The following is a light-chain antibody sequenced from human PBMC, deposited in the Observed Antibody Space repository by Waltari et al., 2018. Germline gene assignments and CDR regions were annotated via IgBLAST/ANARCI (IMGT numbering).Light chain of an antibody. V-gene: IGKV3-15*01. CDR1: QSVSRN. Sequence: ETVMTQSPVTLSVSPGERATVSCRASQSVSRNLALYQQKPGQAPRLLIYDASTRATGIPARFSGSGSGTEFTLTISSLQSEDFAVYYCQQYNNWPPYSFGQGTKLEI. J-gene: IGKJ2*01. CDR2: DAS. CDR3: QQYNNWPPYS.